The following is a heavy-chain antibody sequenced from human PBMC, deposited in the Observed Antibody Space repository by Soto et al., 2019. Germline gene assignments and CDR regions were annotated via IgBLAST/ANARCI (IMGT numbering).Heavy chain of an antibody. CDR1: GFTFGIYS. CDR2: INGSSSTM. CDR3: ARGDRFRCSGERCFSDGLFLS. V-gene: IGHV3-48*02. J-gene: IGHJ5*02. D-gene: IGHD2-15*01. Sequence: EVQLVESGGGLVQRGGSLRLSCAASGFTFGIYSMNWVRQAPGKGLEWISYINGSSSTMYYADSVKGRFIISRDNADNSLYLQMKSLRDSDTAVYYCARGDRFRCSGERCFSDGLFLSWGQGTLVTDSS.